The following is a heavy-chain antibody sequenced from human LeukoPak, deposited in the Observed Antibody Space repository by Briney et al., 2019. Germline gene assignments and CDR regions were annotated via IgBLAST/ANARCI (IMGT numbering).Heavy chain of an antibody. CDR1: GVTLSNYG. J-gene: IGHJ4*02. V-gene: IGHV3-23*01. CDR2: ISDSGGAT. D-gene: IGHD3-10*01. Sequence: SGGSLRLSCAVSGVTLSNYGMAWVRQAPGKGLEWVPGISDSGGATNYADSVKGRFTISRDNAKNTLYLQMSSLRAEDTAVYFCAKRGVVIRVILVGFHKQAYYFDSWGQGALVTVSS. CDR3: AKRGVVIRVILVGFHKQAYYFDS.